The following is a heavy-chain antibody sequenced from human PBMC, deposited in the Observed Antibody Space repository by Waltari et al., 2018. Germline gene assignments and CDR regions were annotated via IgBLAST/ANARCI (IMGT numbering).Heavy chain of an antibody. V-gene: IGHV3-30*02. CDR2: IRSDGSNK. Sequence: QVQLAESGGGVVQPGGSLRLSCAASGFTFSSSGMHWVRQAPGKGLEWVAFIRSDGSNKYYADSVKGRFTISRDNSKNTLYLQMNSLRTEDAAVYYCAKAGCTSCYNPLVDYWGQGTLVTVSP. J-gene: IGHJ4*02. D-gene: IGHD2-2*02. CDR1: GFTFSSSG. CDR3: AKAGCTSCYNPLVDY.